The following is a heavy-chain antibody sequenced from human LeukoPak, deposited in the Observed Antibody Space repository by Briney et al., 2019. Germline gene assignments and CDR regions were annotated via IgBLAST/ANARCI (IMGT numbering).Heavy chain of an antibody. J-gene: IGHJ4*02. CDR1: GFTFSTYA. V-gene: IGHV3-23*01. CDR2: ISGSGGGT. CDR3: AKGQYYFDY. Sequence: GSLRLSCAASGFTFSTYAMSWVRQAPGKGLEWVSAISGSGGGTYYTDSVKGRFTISRDNSKNTLYLQMNSLRAEDTAVYYCAKGQYYFDYWGQGTLVTVSS.